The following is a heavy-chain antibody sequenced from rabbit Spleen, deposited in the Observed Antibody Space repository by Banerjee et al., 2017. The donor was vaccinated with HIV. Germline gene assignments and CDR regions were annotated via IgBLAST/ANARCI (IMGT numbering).Heavy chain of an antibody. CDR2: IAGSSSGFT. D-gene: IGHD8-1*01. CDR3: ARDTASSFSSYGMDL. Sequence: LEESGGGLVKPGGTLTLTCTVSGFSFSSNWICWVRQAPGKGLEWISCIAGSSSGFTYSATWAKGQFTCSKTSSTTVTLQMTRLTAADTATYFCARDTASSFSSYGMDLWGQGTLVTVS. J-gene: IGHJ6*01. CDR1: GFSFSSNW. V-gene: IGHV1S45*01.